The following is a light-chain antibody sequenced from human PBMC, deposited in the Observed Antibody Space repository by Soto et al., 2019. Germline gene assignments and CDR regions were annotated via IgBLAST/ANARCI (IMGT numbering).Light chain of an antibody. V-gene: IGKV3-20*01. CDR3: QHYGSSPPYT. J-gene: IGKJ2*01. CDR1: QSVSSSY. CDR2: GAS. Sequence: IVLTQSPGTLSSSPGERATLSCRASQSVSSSYLAWYQQKPGQAPRLLIYGASSRATGIPDRFSGSGSGTDFTLTISRLEPEDFAVHYCQHYGSSPPYTFAQGTKLEIK.